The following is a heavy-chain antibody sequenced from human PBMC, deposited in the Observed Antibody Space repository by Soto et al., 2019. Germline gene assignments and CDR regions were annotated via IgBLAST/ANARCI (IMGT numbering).Heavy chain of an antibody. J-gene: IGHJ2*01. CDR2: IHGGGDYT. CDR3: AKNRGSGSYTNWNFDV. D-gene: IGHD1-26*01. CDR1: GFTFSNYA. V-gene: IGHV3-23*01. Sequence: EVQVLESGGGLVQPGGSLRLSCAASGFTFSNYAMSWVRQAPGKGLEWVSTIHGGGDYTHDTDSVKGRFTISIDKSRNTLFLQMNSLRAEDTAVYYCAKNRGSGSYTNWNFDVWGRGTLVTVSS.